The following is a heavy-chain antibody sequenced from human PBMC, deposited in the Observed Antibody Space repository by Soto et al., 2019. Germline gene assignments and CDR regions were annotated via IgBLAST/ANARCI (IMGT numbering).Heavy chain of an antibody. CDR1: GGSISSYY. V-gene: IGHV4-4*07. Sequence: QVQLQESGPGLVKPSETLSLTCTVSGGSISSYYWSWIRQPAGKGLEWIGRIYTSGSTNYNPSLKSRVTMSVVTSKNQFSLKLSSVTAADTAAYYCARERGDFWSGYYYYYGMDVWGQGTTVTVSS. CDR3: ARERGDFWSGYYYYYGMDV. J-gene: IGHJ6*02. CDR2: IYTSGST. D-gene: IGHD3-3*01.